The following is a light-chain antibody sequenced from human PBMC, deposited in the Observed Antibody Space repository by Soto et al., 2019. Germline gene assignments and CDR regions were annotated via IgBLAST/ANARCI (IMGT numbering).Light chain of an antibody. J-gene: IGLJ2*01. CDR1: SSNIGAGYD. Sequence: QSVLTQPPSVSGATGQRVTISCTGRSSNIGAGYDVHWYQQLPGTAPKLLIYGNSSRPSGVPDRFSGSKSGTSASLAITGLQAEDESDYYCQSYDSSLSVVFGGGTKLTVL. CDR3: QSYDSSLSVV. CDR2: GNS. V-gene: IGLV1-40*01.